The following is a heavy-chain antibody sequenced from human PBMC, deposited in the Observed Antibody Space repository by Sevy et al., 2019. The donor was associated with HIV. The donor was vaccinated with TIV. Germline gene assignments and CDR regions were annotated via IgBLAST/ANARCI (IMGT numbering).Heavy chain of an antibody. Sequence: ASVKVSCKASGYTFTGYYMHWVRQAPGQGLEWMGWINPNSGGTNYAQKFQGRVTMTRDTSISTAYMELSRLRSDDTVVYYCARGSFGYCSSTSCYYPDYWGQGTLVTVSS. J-gene: IGHJ4*02. CDR2: INPNSGGT. CDR3: ARGSFGYCSSTSCYYPDY. D-gene: IGHD2-2*03. V-gene: IGHV1-2*02. CDR1: GYTFTGYY.